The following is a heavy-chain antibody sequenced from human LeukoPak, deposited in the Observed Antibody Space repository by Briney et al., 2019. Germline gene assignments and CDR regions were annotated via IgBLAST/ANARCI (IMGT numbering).Heavy chain of an antibody. D-gene: IGHD3-10*01. CDR1: GFTFSSYA. CDR3: ARGPSYGSGRYYNY. Sequence: GGSLRLSCAASGFTFSSYAMHWVRQAPGKGLEWVAVISYDGSNKSYADSVKGRFTISRDNSKNTLYLQMNSRRAEATAVYYCARGPSYGSGRYYNYWGQGSLVTVSS. CDR2: ISYDGSNK. J-gene: IGHJ4*02. V-gene: IGHV3-30-3*01.